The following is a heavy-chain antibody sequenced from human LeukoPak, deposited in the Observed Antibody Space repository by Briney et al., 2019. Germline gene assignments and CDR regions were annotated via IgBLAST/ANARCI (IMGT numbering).Heavy chain of an antibody. Sequence: ASVKVSCKASGYTFTGYYMHWVRQAPGQGLEWMGWINPNSGGTNYAQKFQGRVTMTRDTSISTAYMELSRLRSDDTAVYYCAGEHSGSYYFDYWGQGTPVTVSS. CDR3: AGEHSGSYYFDY. CDR2: INPNSGGT. V-gene: IGHV1-2*02. J-gene: IGHJ4*02. D-gene: IGHD1-26*01. CDR1: GYTFTGYY.